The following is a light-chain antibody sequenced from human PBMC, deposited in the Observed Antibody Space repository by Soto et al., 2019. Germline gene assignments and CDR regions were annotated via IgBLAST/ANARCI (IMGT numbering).Light chain of an antibody. Sequence: ENVLTQSPGTLSLSPGERATLSCRASQSVSGNYLAWYQHKPGQAPRLLIYGASSRATGIADRFSVSGSGTDFTLTISRLEPEDFAVYYCHQYGSSPRPGGSPLTFGGGTKVEIK. J-gene: IGKJ4*01. CDR1: QSVSGNY. CDR3: HQYGSSPRPGGSPLT. V-gene: IGKV3-20*01. CDR2: GAS.